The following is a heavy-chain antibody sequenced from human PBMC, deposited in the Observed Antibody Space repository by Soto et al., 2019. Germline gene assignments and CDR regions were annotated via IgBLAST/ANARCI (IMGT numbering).Heavy chain of an antibody. J-gene: IGHJ3*01. Sequence: SEALSLTCAVSGCPIPSDNWYNRVRQPPGKGLEWIGEVLHTGATNYSPSLKSRVIISVDKSKNQFSLALTSVTAADTAMYYCTKIHLGVNALDCWGPGTMVTV. CDR1: GCPIPSDNW. CDR3: TKIHLGVNALDC. V-gene: IGHV4-4*02. CDR2: VLHTGAT. D-gene: IGHD3-16*01.